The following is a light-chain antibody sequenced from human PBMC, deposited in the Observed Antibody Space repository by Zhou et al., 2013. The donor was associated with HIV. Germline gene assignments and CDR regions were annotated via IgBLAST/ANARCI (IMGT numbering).Light chain of an antibody. Sequence: EIVLTQSPATLSLSPGERATLSCRASQSVRTYLAWYQQRPGQAPRLLIYDASNRATGIPARFSGSGSGTDFTLTISSLEPEDFAVYYCQQRSNWPSWTFGQGTEGGN. CDR1: QSVRTY. CDR3: QQRSNWPSWT. J-gene: IGKJ1*01. CDR2: DAS. V-gene: IGKV3-11*01.